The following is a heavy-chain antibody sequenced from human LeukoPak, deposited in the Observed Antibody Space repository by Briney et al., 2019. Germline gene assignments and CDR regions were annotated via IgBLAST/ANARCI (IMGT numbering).Heavy chain of an antibody. CDR2: IYPGDSDT. J-gene: IGHJ4*02. Sequence: GESLKISCKGSGYSFTSYWIGWVRQMPGKGLEWMGIIYPGDSDTRYSPSFQGQVTISADKSISTAYLQWSSLKASDTAMYYCARLRYCSSTSCSHFDYWGQGTLVTVSS. CDR1: GYSFTSYW. D-gene: IGHD2-2*01. CDR3: ARLRYCSSTSCSHFDY. V-gene: IGHV5-51*01.